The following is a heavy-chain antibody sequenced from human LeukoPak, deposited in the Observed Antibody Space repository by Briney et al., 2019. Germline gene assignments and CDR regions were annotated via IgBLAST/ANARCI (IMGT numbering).Heavy chain of an antibody. D-gene: IGHD5/OR15-5a*01. J-gene: IGHJ4*02. CDR3: ARMSTEHAY. CDR1: GTSFTSYY. V-gene: IGHV4-34*01. CDR2: VNHSGYT. Sequence: SETLSLRCGVSGTSFTSYYWSWIRQTPGEGLEWIGEVNHSGYTNMNPSLKSRVTISVDTSKNQFSLMMTSVTAADTAVYFCARMSTEHAYWGKGTLVTVSS.